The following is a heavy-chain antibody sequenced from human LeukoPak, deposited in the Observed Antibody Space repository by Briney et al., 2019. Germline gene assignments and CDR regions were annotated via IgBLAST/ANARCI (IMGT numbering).Heavy chain of an antibody. CDR3: ASSATTPGGFDY. CDR1: GFTVSRYY. V-gene: IGHV3-66*01. Sequence: GGSLGLSCAASGFTVSRYYMTWVRQAPGKGLDWVSVIADGGTTNYADSVKGRFTISRDNSKNTLYLQMNSLRAEDTAVYYCASSATTPGGFDYWGQGTLVTVSS. D-gene: IGHD3-16*01. J-gene: IGHJ4*02. CDR2: IADGGTT.